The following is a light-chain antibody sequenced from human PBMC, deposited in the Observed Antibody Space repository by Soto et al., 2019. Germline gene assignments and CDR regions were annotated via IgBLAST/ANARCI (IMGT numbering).Light chain of an antibody. CDR1: SGHSSYA. Sequence: QPVLTQSPSASASLGASVKLTCTLSSGHSSYAIALHQQQPEKGPRYLMKLNSDGSHSKGDGIPDRFSGSSSGAERYLTISSLQSEDEADYYCQTWGTGPWVFGGGTKLTVL. CDR2: LNSDGSH. V-gene: IGLV4-69*01. J-gene: IGLJ3*02. CDR3: QTWGTGPWV.